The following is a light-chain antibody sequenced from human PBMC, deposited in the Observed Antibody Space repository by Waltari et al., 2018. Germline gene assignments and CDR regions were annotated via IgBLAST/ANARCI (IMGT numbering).Light chain of an antibody. Sequence: VLTQSPGTLSLSPGERATLSCRASQSVGKYLAWYQQKPGQAPRLLIYDTSTRATGIPDRFSGSGSGTDFSLTISRLEPEDFAVYYCQKYVSLPATFGQGTKVQIK. V-gene: IGKV3-20*01. CDR3: QKYVSLPAT. CDR1: QSVGKY. J-gene: IGKJ1*01. CDR2: DTS.